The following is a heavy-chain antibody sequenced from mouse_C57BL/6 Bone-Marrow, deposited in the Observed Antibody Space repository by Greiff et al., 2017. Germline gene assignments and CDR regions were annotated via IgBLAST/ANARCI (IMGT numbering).Heavy chain of an antibody. CDR3: ARRDYGGY. Sequence: QVQLQQPGAELVKPGASVKLFCKASCYTFPSYWMQWVKQRPGQGLEWIGEIDPSDSYTNYNQKFKGKATLTVDTSSSTAYMQPSSLTSEDSAVYYCARRDYGGYWGQGTTLTVSS. V-gene: IGHV1-50*01. D-gene: IGHD1-2*01. CDR1: CYTFPSYW. J-gene: IGHJ2*01. CDR2: IDPSDSYT.